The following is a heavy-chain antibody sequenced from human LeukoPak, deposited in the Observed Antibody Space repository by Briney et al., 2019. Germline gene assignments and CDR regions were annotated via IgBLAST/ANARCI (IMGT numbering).Heavy chain of an antibody. V-gene: IGHV3-11*01. CDR1: GFTFRDFY. CDR2: ISSSGNTK. D-gene: IGHD3-10*01. Sequence: PGGSLRLSCAASGFTFRDFYMSWIRQAPGKGLEWVSYISSSGNTKHYADSVKGRFTISRDNAKNSLYLQMNSLRAEDTAVYFCARGGVDYYGSGTYYLMYYFDYWGQGALVTVSS. J-gene: IGHJ4*02. CDR3: ARGGVDYYGSGTYYLMYYFDY.